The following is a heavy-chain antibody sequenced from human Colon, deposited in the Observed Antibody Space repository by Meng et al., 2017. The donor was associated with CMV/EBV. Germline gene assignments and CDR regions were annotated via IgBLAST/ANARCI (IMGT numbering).Heavy chain of an antibody. CDR2: TYYSGST. J-gene: IGHJ4*02. CDR3: ARAARDRIHYYGSGSYFDS. Sequence: SETLSLTCAVSGGSITQNDWSWIRQAPGKGLEWIGYTYYSGSTNYNPSLKSRVTISVDTSKNQFSLRLTSVTAADTAIYYCARAARDRIHYYGSGSYFDSWGQGTLVTVSS. V-gene: IGHV4-59*01. CDR1: GGSITQND. D-gene: IGHD3-10*01.